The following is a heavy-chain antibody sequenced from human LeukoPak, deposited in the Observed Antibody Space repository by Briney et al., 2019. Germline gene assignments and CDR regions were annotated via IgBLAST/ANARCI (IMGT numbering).Heavy chain of an antibody. CDR1: GFTISSYA. CDR3: ATFSFGDYYYYYGMDV. Sequence: QPGASLRLSCAASGFTISSYAMSWVRQAPGKGLEWVSAISGSGGSTYYADSVKGRFTISRDNSKNTLYLQMNSLRAEDTAVYYCATFSFGDYYYYYGMDVWGQGTTVTVSS. D-gene: IGHD4-17*01. CDR2: ISGSGGST. J-gene: IGHJ6*02. V-gene: IGHV3-23*01.